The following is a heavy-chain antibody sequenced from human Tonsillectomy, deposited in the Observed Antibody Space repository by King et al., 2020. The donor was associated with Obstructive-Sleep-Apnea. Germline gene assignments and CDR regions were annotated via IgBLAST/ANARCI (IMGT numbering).Heavy chain of an antibody. J-gene: IGHJ5*02. Sequence: QLVQSGAEVKKPGESLKISCKGSGYRFTSYWIAWVRQMPGKGLEWMGIIYPGDSDTTYSPSFQGQVTISADKSISTAYLQWSSLKASDTAMYYYARHQEMELRNWFDPWGQGTLVTVSS. V-gene: IGHV5-51*01. CDR3: ARHQEMELRNWFDP. CDR1: GYRFTSYW. CDR2: IYPGDSDT. D-gene: IGHD1-7*01.